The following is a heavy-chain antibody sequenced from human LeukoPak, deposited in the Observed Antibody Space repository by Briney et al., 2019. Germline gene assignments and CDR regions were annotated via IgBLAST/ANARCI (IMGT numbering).Heavy chain of an antibody. V-gene: IGHV1-2*02. CDR3: ARSYGSGSEYTPFDY. CDR1: GYTFTGYY. J-gene: IGHJ4*02. CDR2: INPNSGGT. D-gene: IGHD3-10*01. Sequence: ASVKVSCQASGYTFTGYYMHWVRQAPGQGLEWMGWINPNSGGTNYAQKFQGRVTMTSDTSISTAYMELSRLRSDDTAVYYCARSYGSGSEYTPFDYWGQGTLVTVSS.